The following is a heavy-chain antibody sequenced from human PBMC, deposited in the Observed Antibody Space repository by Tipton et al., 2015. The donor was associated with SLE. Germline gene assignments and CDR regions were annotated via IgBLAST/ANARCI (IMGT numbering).Heavy chain of an antibody. V-gene: IGHV4-59*01. Sequence: TLSLTCTVSGGSISTYYWSWIRQPPGKGLEWIGYIYYTGSANYNPSLKSRVTISVDTSKNQFSLRLNSVTTADTAVYYCARASGDYWGQGTLVTVSS. J-gene: IGHJ4*02. CDR2: IYYTGSA. CDR1: GGSISTYY. CDR3: ARASGDY. D-gene: IGHD6-25*01.